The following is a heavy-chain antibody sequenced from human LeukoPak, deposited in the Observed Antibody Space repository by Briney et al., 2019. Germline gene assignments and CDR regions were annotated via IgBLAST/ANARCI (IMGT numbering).Heavy chain of an antibody. CDR1: GYTFTSYG. J-gene: IGHJ3*02. CDR3: ARYGRFSSPPDAFDI. V-gene: IGHV1-18*01. D-gene: IGHD6-13*01. CDR2: ISAYNGNT. Sequence: GASVKVSCKASGYTFTSYGISWVRQAPGQGLEWMGGISAYNGNTNYAQKLQGRVTMTTDTSTSTAYMELRSLRSDDTAVYYCARYGRFSSPPDAFDIWGQGTMVTVSS.